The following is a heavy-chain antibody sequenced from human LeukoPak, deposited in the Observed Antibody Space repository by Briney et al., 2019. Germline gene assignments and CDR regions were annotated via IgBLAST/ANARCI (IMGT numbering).Heavy chain of an antibody. Sequence: ASVKVSCKASGYTFTSYGISWVRQAPGQGLEWMGWISAYNGNTNYVQKIQGRVTMTTDTSKSTAYMELRSLRSDDTAVYYCARFLEYGDYWDPSFDYWGQGTLVTVSS. CDR3: ARFLEYGDYWDPSFDY. V-gene: IGHV1-18*01. CDR2: ISAYNGNT. D-gene: IGHD4-17*01. J-gene: IGHJ4*02. CDR1: GYTFTSYG.